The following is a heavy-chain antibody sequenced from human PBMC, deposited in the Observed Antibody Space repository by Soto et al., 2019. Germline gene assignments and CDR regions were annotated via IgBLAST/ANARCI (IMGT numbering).Heavy chain of an antibody. CDR1: GFTFDDYA. J-gene: IGHJ5*02. V-gene: IGHV3-9*01. Sequence: EVQLVESGGGLVQPGRSLRLSCAASGFTFDDYAMHWVRQAPGKGLEWVSGISWNSGSIGYADSVKGRFTIARDNAKNSLYLQMNSLRAEDTALYYCAKGLVYDILTGYGLDPWGQGTLVTASS. CDR2: ISWNSGSI. CDR3: AKGLVYDILTGYGLDP. D-gene: IGHD3-9*01.